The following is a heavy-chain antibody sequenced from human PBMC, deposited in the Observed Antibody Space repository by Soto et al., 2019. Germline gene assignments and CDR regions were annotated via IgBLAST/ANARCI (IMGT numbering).Heavy chain of an antibody. Sequence: PSETLSLTCTVSGGSISSGGYYWSWIRQHPGKGLEWIGYIYYSGSTYYNPSLKSRVTISVDTSKNQFSLKLSSVTAADTAVYYCARGYCSSTSCYAPYWGQGTLVTVSS. CDR1: GGSISSGGYY. J-gene: IGHJ4*02. CDR3: ARGYCSSTSCYAPY. D-gene: IGHD2-2*01. V-gene: IGHV4-31*03. CDR2: IYYSGST.